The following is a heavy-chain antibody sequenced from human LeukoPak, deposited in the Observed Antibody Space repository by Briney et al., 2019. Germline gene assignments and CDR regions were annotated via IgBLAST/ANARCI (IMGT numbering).Heavy chain of an antibody. CDR3: ARAAYYDYVWGSYAWFDP. CDR2: ISAYNGNT. Sequence: ASVKVSCKASGDTFTSYGISWVRQAPGQGLEWMGWISAYNGNTNYAQKLQGRVTMTTDTSTSTAYMELRSLRSDDTAVYYCARAAYYDYVWGSYAWFDPWGQGTLVTVSS. CDR1: GDTFTSYG. J-gene: IGHJ5*02. D-gene: IGHD3-16*01. V-gene: IGHV1-18*01.